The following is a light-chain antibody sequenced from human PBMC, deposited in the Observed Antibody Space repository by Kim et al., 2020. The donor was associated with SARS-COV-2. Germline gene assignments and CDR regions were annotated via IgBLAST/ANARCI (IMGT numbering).Light chain of an antibody. J-gene: IGKJ2*01. Sequence: SVSPGERVPLSCGASRSVTTNLAWHQQTPGQAPRVLIYDASTRATGIPARFSGSGSGTEFTLTISSLQSEDFAVYYCQQSNNWPYTFGQGTKLEI. CDR1: RSVTTN. CDR3: QQSNNWPYT. CDR2: DAS. V-gene: IGKV3-15*01.